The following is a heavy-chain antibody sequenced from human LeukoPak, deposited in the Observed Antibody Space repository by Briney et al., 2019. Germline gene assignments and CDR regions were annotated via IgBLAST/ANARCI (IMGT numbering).Heavy chain of an antibody. J-gene: IGHJ4*02. CDR2: INPKSGTR. CDR3: ARVPMVRGTIHDY. V-gene: IGHV1-8*01. D-gene: IGHD3-10*01. Sequence: ASVKVSCKASGYTFRNFDINWVRQAPGQGLEWMGWINPKSGTRGHAQKFQGRITMTRNTSISTAYMELSSLRSEDTAVYYCARVPMVRGTIHDYWGQGTLVTVSS. CDR1: GYTFRNFD.